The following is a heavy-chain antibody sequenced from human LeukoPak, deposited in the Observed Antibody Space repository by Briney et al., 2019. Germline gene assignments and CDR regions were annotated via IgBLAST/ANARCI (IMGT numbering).Heavy chain of an antibody. CDR1: GFTFSRSW. CDR3: ARAPDMVRGVNFDY. J-gene: IGHJ4*02. V-gene: IGHV3-7*03. Sequence: GGSLRLSCAASGFTFSRSWMTWVRQAPGKGLEWVASINQDGSVKHYMDSVKGRFTISRDNAKNSLYLQMNSLRAEDTAVYYCARAPDMVRGVNFDYWGQGTLVTVSS. D-gene: IGHD3-10*01. CDR2: INQDGSVK.